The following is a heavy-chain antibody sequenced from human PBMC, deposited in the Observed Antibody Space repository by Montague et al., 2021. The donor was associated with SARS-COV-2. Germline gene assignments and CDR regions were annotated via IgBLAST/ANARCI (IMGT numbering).Heavy chain of an antibody. CDR1: GFTFSRYS. CDR3: ARVASEHTAMAPDY. J-gene: IGHJ4*02. Sequence: SLRLSCAAAGFTFSRYSMNWVRQAPGKGLEWISYISTSETRTQYADSVKGRFTISRDNVRNSLYLQMRSLTGGDTAVYYCARVASEHTAMAPDYWGQGTLVTVSS. V-gene: IGHV3-48*04. CDR2: ISTSETRT. D-gene: IGHD5-18*01.